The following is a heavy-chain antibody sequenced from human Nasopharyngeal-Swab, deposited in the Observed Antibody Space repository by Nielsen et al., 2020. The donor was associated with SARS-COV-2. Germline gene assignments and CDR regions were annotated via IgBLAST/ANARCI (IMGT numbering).Heavy chain of an antibody. V-gene: IGHV4-34*01. Sequence: RQPPGEGLEWIGEINHSGNNNFNPSLKSRVTISVDTSKNQFSLKLSSVTAADTAVYYCARYSRSSWSSRRDYWGQGTLVTVSS. CDR2: INHSGNN. CDR3: ARYSRSSWSSRRDY. D-gene: IGHD6-13*01. J-gene: IGHJ4*02.